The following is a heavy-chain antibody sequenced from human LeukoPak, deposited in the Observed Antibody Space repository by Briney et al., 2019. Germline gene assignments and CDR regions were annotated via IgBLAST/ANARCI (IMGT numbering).Heavy chain of an antibody. D-gene: IGHD1-26*01. CDR1: GGSISSYY. J-gene: IGHJ6*02. Sequence: SETLFLTCTVSGGSISSYYWSWIRQPPGKGLEWIGYIYYSGSTNYNPSLKSRVTISVDTSKNQFSLKLSSVTAADTAVYYCARHGLGRPYYGMDVWGQGTTVTVSS. CDR3: ARHGLGRPYYGMDV. CDR2: IYYSGST. V-gene: IGHV4-59*08.